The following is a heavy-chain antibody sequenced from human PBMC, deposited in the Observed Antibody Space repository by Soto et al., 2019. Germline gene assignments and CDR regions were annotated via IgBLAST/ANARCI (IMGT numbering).Heavy chain of an antibody. CDR2: IYYTGST. V-gene: IGHV4-59*01. CDR1: GGSLSAYY. J-gene: IGHJ5*02. Sequence: PXXTLSLACTVSGGSLSAYYWGWIRQPPGKGLEWIGYIYYTGSTYYNPSLKSRVTISLDTSRNQFSLQLTAVTAADTAVYYCARVVGNNYFDPWGQGTLVTVSS. CDR3: ARVVGNNYFDP. D-gene: IGHD2-15*01.